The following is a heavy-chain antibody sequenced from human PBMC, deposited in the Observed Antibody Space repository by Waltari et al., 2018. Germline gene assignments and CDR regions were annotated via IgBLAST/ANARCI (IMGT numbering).Heavy chain of an antibody. J-gene: IGHJ5*02. CDR1: GYSISSGYY. D-gene: IGHD4-17*01. CDR3: ARDTTTPRSNWFDP. Sequence: QVQLQESGPGLVKPSETLSLTCAVSGYSISSGYYWGWIRQPPGKGLEWIGSIYHSGSTYYNPSLKSRVTISVDTSKNQFSLKLSSVTAADTAVYYCARDTTTPRSNWFDPWGQGTLVTVSS. V-gene: IGHV4-38-2*02. CDR2: IYHSGST.